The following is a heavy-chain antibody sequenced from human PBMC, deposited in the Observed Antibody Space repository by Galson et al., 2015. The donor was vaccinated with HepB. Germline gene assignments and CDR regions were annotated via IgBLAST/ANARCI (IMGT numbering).Heavy chain of an antibody. J-gene: IGHJ6*02. D-gene: IGHD1-26*01. CDR3: ARWAAGESYYYGLDV. Sequence: LSLTCTVSGGSIISSAYYWSWIRQHPGKGLEWIGYIYYSGSTYYNPSLKSRVTISVDTSKNLFSLNLISVIAADTAVYFCARWAAGESYYYGLDVWGPGTTVTVSS. CDR2: IYYSGST. V-gene: IGHV4-31*03. CDR1: GGSIISSAYY.